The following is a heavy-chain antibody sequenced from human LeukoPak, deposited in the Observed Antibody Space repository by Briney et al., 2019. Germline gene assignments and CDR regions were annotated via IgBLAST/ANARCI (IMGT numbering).Heavy chain of an antibody. CDR2: ISYDGSNK. V-gene: IGHV3-30*18. CDR1: GFTFSSYG. D-gene: IGHD2-2*01. CDR3: AKDDSKEVPAAMGGT. J-gene: IGHJ5*02. Sequence: PGGSLRLSCAASGFTFSSYGMHWVRQAPGKGLEWVAVISYDGSNKYYADSVKGRFTISRDNSKNTLYLQMNSLRAEDTAVYYCAKDDSKEVPAAMGGTWGQGTLVTVSS.